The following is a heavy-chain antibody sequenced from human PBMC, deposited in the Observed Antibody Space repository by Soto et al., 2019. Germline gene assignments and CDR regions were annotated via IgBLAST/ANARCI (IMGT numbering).Heavy chain of an antibody. CDR2: ISRSSSTT. J-gene: IGHJ1*01. D-gene: IGHD3-22*01. Sequence: EVQLVESGGGLVQPGGSLRLSCAASGFTFSSYSMNWVRQAPGKGLEWVSYISRSSSTTYYADSVKGRFTISRDNAKNQLYLQMNSLRDEDTAVYYCARDSDYYDSSGYYPEYFQHWGPGTLVTVSS. V-gene: IGHV3-48*02. CDR1: GFTFSSYS. CDR3: ARDSDYYDSSGYYPEYFQH.